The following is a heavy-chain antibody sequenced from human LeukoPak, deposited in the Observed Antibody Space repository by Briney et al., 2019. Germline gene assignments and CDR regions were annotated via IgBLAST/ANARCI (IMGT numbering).Heavy chain of an antibody. Sequence: SEALSLTCTVSGGSISSSSYYWGWIRQPPGKGLEWIGSIYYSGSTYYNPSLKSRVTISVDTSKNQFSLKLSSVTAADTAVYYCARSPPLYGDMRFDYWGQGTLVTVSS. J-gene: IGHJ4*02. CDR3: ARSPPLYGDMRFDY. CDR2: IYYSGST. D-gene: IGHD4-17*01. V-gene: IGHV4-39*07. CDR1: GGSISSSSYY.